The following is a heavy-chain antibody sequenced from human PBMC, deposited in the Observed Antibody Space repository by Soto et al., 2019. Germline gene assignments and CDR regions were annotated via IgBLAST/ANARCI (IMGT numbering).Heavy chain of an antibody. D-gene: IGHD6-6*01. CDR2: IKQDGSEK. CDR3: ARYLVDESYYYYGMDV. CDR1: GFAFSRYW. Sequence: GGSLRLSCSASGFAFSRYWMSSVRQAPGKGLEWVANIKQDGSEKYYVDSVKGRFTISRDNAKNSLYLQMNSLRAEDTAVYYCARYLVDESYYYYGMDVWGQGTTVTVSS. V-gene: IGHV3-7*03. J-gene: IGHJ6*02.